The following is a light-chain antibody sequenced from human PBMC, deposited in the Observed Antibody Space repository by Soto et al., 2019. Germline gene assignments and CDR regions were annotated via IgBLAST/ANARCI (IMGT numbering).Light chain of an antibody. J-gene: IGKJ5*01. CDR2: DAS. Sequence: DIVLTQSPATLSLSPGNRVTLSCRANERISHSLAWYQQRPGQAPRILIYDASFRATGIPERFSGSGSGTDFTLSISSLAPEDFAVYYCQLSQQRSSWPPIAFGQGTRLDLK. V-gene: IGKV3-11*01. CDR1: ERISHS. CDR3: QLSQQRSSWPPIA.